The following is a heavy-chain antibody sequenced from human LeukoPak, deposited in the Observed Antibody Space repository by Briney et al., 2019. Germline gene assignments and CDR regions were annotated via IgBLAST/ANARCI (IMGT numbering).Heavy chain of an antibody. CDR3: ARVGYDFWSHKAPIDY. D-gene: IGHD3-3*01. CDR2: INWNGGST. J-gene: IGHJ4*02. V-gene: IGHV3-20*04. Sequence: GGSLRLSCAASGFTFDDYGMSWVRQAPGKGLEWVSGINWNGGSTGYADSVKGRFTISGDNAKNSLYLQMNSLRAEDTALYYCARVGYDFWSHKAPIDYWGQGTLVTVSS. CDR1: GFTFDDYG.